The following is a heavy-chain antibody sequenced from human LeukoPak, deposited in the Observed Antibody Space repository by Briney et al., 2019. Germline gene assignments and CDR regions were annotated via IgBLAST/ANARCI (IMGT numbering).Heavy chain of an antibody. J-gene: IGHJ6*02. CDR1: GGSFSGYY. V-gene: IGHV4-34*01. CDR3: ARYCSSTSCHDYYYYYAMDV. CDR2: MNHSGST. D-gene: IGHD2-2*01. Sequence: SETLSLTCGVYGGSFSGYYWSWIRQSPGKGLEWIEEMNHSGSTNYNPSLKSRITISIDTPKNQFSLELSSVTAADTAVYYCARYCSSTSCHDYYYYYAMDVWGQGTTVTVSS.